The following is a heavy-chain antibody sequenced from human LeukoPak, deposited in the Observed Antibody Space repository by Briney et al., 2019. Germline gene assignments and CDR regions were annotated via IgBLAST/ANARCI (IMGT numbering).Heavy chain of an antibody. D-gene: IGHD6-13*01. CDR3: AKDIDGQLVPGDAFDI. CDR2: IKQDGGEK. V-gene: IGHV3-7*03. CDR1: GLTFSSYW. Sequence: GGSLRLSCVASGLTFSSYWMSWVRQAPGKGLEWVANIKQDGGEKYYVDSVVGRFTISRDNAKNSLYLQMNSLRAEDMALYYCAKDIDGQLVPGDAFDIWGQGTMVTVSS. J-gene: IGHJ3*02.